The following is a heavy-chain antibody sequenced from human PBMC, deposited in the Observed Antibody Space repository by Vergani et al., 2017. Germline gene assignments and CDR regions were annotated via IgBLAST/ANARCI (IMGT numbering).Heavy chain of an antibody. CDR2: ISGSGGST. CDR1: GFTFSSYA. Sequence: EVQLVESGGGLVQPGGSLRLSCAASGFTFSSYAMSWVRQAPGKGLEWVSAISGSGGSTYYADSVKGRFTISRDNSKNTLYLQMNSLRAGDTAVYYCAREKYYYGSGSYEYGMDVWGQGTTVTVSS. D-gene: IGHD3-10*01. CDR3: AREKYYYGSGSYEYGMDV. J-gene: IGHJ6*02. V-gene: IGHV3-23*04.